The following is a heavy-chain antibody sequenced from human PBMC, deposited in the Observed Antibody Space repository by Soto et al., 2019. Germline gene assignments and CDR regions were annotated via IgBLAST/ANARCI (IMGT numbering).Heavy chain of an antibody. D-gene: IGHD4-17*01. J-gene: IGHJ6*03. CDR3: AKEGAGGDDGHYYYYYMDV. V-gene: IGHV3-23*01. CDR1: GFTFSSYA. Sequence: EVQLLESGGGLVQPGGSLRLSCAASGFTFSSYAMSWVRQAPGKGLEWVSAISGSGGSTYYADSVQGKFTISRDNSKNTLYLEMYSPRAEDTAVYYCAKEGAGGDDGHYYYYYMDVWGKGTTVIFSS. CDR2: ISGSGGST.